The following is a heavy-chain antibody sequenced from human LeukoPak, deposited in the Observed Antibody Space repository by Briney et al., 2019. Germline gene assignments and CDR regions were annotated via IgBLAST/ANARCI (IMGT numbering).Heavy chain of an antibody. V-gene: IGHV4-34*08. CDR2: INHSGST. CDR1: GFTFSSYA. D-gene: IGHD6-13*01. J-gene: IGHJ4*02. Sequence: AGGSLRLSCAASGFTFSSYAMSWVRQPPGKGLEWIGEINHSGSTNYNPSLKSRVTISVDTSKNQFSLKLSSVTAADTAVYYCXXXRGAAAGSTLDYWGQGILVTVSS. CDR3: XXXRGAAAGSTLDY.